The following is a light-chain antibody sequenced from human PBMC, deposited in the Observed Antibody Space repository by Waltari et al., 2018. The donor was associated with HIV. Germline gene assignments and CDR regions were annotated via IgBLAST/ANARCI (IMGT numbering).Light chain of an antibody. V-gene: IGLV3-19*01. Sequence: SSELTQNPAVSVALGQTVTITWQGASLRDFYAGRYQQKPGQAPIVILYGKNRRPSGIPDRFSGSNSGNTASLTITGAQAEDEADYYCSCRDVNAYHHYDFATGTRVTVL. CDR1: SLRDFY. J-gene: IGLJ1*01. CDR2: GKN. CDR3: SCRDVNAYHHYD.